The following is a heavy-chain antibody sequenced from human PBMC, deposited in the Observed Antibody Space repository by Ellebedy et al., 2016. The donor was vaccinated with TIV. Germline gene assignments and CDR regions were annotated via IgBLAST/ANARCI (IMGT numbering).Heavy chain of an antibody. CDR3: ARGEVTLYYYGMDV. CDR2: IYYSGNT. V-gene: IGHV4-59*01. CDR1: GGSISSYY. J-gene: IGHJ6*02. Sequence: MPSETLSLTCTVSGGSISSYYWSWTRQPPGKGLEWIGYIYYSGNTNYNPSLKSRVTISVETSKNQISLKLSSVTAADTAVYYCARGEVTLYYYGMDVWGQGTTVTVSS.